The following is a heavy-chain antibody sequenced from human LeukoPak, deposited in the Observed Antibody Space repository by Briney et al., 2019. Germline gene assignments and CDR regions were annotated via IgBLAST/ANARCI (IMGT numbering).Heavy chain of an antibody. J-gene: IGHJ4*02. CDR1: GFPFSSYW. CDR3: SRSQFDY. V-gene: IGHV3-74*03. Sequence: GGSLRLSCEPSGFPFSSYWMLWVRQAPGKGLVWVSRISGDGTITTYADFVKGRFTISRDNAKNILYLQMNSLKVEDTAIYYCSRSQFDYWGQGVLVTVSS. CDR2: ISGDGTIT.